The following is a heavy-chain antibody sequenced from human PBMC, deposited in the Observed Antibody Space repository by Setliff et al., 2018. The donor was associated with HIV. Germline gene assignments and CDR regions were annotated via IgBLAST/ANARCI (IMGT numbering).Heavy chain of an antibody. Sequence: PSETLSLTCTVSGGSISSGGYYWSWIRQPAGKGLEWIGRISASGTTNYNPSLKGRVAISVDTSKNQFSLSLTSVTAADTAVYFCARRGRTGNSYVLHWFDPWGQGTLVTVSS. J-gene: IGHJ5*02. CDR1: GGSISSGGYY. D-gene: IGHD5-18*01. CDR3: ARRGRTGNSYVLHWFDP. V-gene: IGHV4-61*02. CDR2: ISASGTT.